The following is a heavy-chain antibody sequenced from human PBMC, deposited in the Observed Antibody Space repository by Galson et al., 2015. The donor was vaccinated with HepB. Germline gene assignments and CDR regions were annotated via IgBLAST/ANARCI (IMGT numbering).Heavy chain of an antibody. CDR3: ARTALSPPYYRDSSGYYWYFDL. D-gene: IGHD3-22*01. J-gene: IGHJ2*01. CDR2: IHYSGST. CDR1: GGTISKYF. Sequence: SETLSLTCTVSGGTISKYFWNWIRQPPGKGLEWIGNIHYSGSTKYNPSLKSRVTISVGASKNQVSLRLSSVTAADTAVYYCARTALSPPYYRDSSGYYWYFDLWGRGTLVTVSS. V-gene: IGHV4-59*08.